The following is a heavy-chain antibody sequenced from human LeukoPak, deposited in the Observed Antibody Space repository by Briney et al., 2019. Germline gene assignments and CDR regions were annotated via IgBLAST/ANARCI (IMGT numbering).Heavy chain of an antibody. CDR3: TTVISNYYDSSGYSPNLDY. D-gene: IGHD3-22*01. Sequence: TGGCLRLSCAASGFTFSNAWMGWVRQDSGRGLEWVGRIKSKTDGGTTDYAAPVKGRFTISRDDSKNTLYLQMNSLKTEDTAVYYCTTVISNYYDSSGYSPNLDYWGQGTLVTVSS. CDR1: GFTFSNAW. J-gene: IGHJ4*02. CDR2: IKSKTDGGTT. V-gene: IGHV3-15*01.